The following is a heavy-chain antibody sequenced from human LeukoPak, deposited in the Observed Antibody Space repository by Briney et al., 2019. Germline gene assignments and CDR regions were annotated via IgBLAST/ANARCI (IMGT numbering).Heavy chain of an antibody. J-gene: IGHJ4*02. V-gene: IGHV4-59*08. CDR3: ARLVLEGVVVAAFDY. CDR2: IHYSGST. D-gene: IGHD2-15*01. CDR1: GGSIRNYY. Sequence: SETLSLTCTVSGGSIRNYYWSWIRQPPGKGLEWIGDIHYSGSTNYNPSLKSRVTIPGGMSKNQFSLKLSSVTAADTAVYYCARLVLEGVVVAAFDYWGQGTLVTVSS.